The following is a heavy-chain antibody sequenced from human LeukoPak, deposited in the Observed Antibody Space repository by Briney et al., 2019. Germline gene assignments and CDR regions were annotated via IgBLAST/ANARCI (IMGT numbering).Heavy chain of an antibody. CDR3: ARGTREGEVQHFDY. CDR2: IYYSGST. D-gene: IGHD1-1*01. CDR1: GYSISSGYY. J-gene: IGHJ4*02. V-gene: IGHV4-31*03. Sequence: SSETLSLTCTVSGYSISSGYYWGWIRQHPGKGLEWIGYIYYSGSTYYNPSLKSRVTISVDTSKNQFSLKLSSVTAADTAVYYCARGTREGEVQHFDYWGQGTLVTVSS.